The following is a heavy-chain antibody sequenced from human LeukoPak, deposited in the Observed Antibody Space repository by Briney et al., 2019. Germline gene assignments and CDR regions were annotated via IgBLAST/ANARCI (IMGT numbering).Heavy chain of an antibody. J-gene: IGHJ4*01. CDR2: MCISADT. Sequence: PSETLSLTCTVSGGSISSYYWSWIRQPAGKGLEWIGHMCISADTNYKPSLKSRLTMSADMSNNEISLKLTSVTAADTAVYYCATGAGVFDYWGQGILVTVSS. CDR3: ATGAGVFDY. V-gene: IGHV4-4*07. D-gene: IGHD1-14*01. CDR1: GGSISSYY.